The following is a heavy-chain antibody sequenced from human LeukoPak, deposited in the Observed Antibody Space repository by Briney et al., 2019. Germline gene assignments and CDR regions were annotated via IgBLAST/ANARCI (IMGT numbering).Heavy chain of an antibody. J-gene: IGHJ4*02. CDR3: AKHRTIIVVVTPYYFDY. D-gene: IGHD3-22*01. V-gene: IGHV3-23*01. Sequence: GGSLRLSCAASGFTFSSYAMSWVRQAPGKGLEWVSAISGSGGSTYYADSVKGRFTIFRDNSKNTLYLQMNSLRAEDTAVYYCAKHRTIIVVVTPYYFDYWGQGTLVTVSS. CDR1: GFTFSSYA. CDR2: ISGSGGST.